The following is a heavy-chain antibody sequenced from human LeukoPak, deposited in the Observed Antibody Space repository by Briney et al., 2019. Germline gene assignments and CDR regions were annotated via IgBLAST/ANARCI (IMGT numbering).Heavy chain of an antibody. J-gene: IGHJ4*02. V-gene: IGHV4-31*03. Sequence: SETLSLTCTVSGGSISSSSYYWSWIRQHPGKGLEWIGYIYYSGSTYYNPSLKSRVTISVDTSKNQFSLKLSSVTAADTAVYYCASHRRAARTQFDYWGQGTLVTVSS. CDR2: IYYSGST. D-gene: IGHD6-6*01. CDR3: ASHRRAARTQFDY. CDR1: GGSISSSSYY.